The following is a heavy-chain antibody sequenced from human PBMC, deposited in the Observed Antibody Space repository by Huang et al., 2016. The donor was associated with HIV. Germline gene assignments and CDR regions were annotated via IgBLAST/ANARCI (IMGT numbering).Heavy chain of an antibody. CDR2: LYPGDSDT. J-gene: IGHJ3*02. CDR1: GYTFNGYW. Sequence: EVQLVQSGAVVKKPGEFLKISCKGSGYTFNGYWIGWVRQMPGKGLEWMGILYPGDSDTTYSPSFQGQVTISADKSISTAYLQWSGLKASDTAMYYCARQGVGDFVVEPTGLGAFDIWGQGTMVTVSS. D-gene: IGHD2-2*01. CDR3: ARQGVGDFVVEPTGLGAFDI. V-gene: IGHV5-51*01.